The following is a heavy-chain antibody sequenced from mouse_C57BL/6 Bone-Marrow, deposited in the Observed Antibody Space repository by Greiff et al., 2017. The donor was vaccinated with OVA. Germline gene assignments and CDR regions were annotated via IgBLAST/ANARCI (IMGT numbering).Heavy chain of an antibody. D-gene: IGHD1-1*01. CDR2: IDPETGGT. CDR3: TGTYYYGSSYACPYWYCDV. V-gene: IGHV1-15*01. Sequence: QVHVKQSGAELVRPGASVTLSCKASGYTFTDYEMHWVKQTPVHGLEWIGAIDPETGGTAYNQKFKGKAILTADKSSSTAYMELRSLTSEDSAVYYCTGTYYYGSSYACPYWYCDVWGTGTTVTVSS. CDR1: GYTFTDYE. J-gene: IGHJ1*03.